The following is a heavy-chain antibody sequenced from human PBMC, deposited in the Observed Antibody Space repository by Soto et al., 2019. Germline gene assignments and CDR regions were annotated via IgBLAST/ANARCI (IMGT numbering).Heavy chain of an antibody. CDR3: ARSGYSYGSGNNFDP. CDR1: GYTFTSYG. J-gene: IGHJ5*02. Sequence: GASVKVSCKASGYTFTSYGISWVRQAPGQGLEWMGWISAYNGNTNYAQKLQGRVTMTTDTSTSTAYMELRSLRSDDTAVYYCARSGYSYGSGNNFDPRGQGTLVTVSS. V-gene: IGHV1-18*04. CDR2: ISAYNGNT. D-gene: IGHD5-18*01.